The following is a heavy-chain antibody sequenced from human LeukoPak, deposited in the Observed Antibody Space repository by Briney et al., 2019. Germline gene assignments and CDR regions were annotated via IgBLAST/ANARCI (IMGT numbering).Heavy chain of an antibody. V-gene: IGHV4-59*02. CDR2: IYYSGST. CDR1: GGSVTDYY. D-gene: IGHD3-16*02. J-gene: IGHJ4*02. Sequence: PSETLSLTCTVSGGSVTDYYWSWIRQSPGKGLEWIGSIYYSGSTYYNPSLKSRVTISVDTSKNQFSLKLSSVTAADTAVYYCARAYYDYVWGSYRKFDYWGQGTLVTVSS. CDR3: ARAYYDYVWGSYRKFDY.